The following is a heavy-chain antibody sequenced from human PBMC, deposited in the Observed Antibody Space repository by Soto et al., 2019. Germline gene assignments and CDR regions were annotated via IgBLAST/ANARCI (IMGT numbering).Heavy chain of an antibody. D-gene: IGHD3-22*01. CDR2: IIPIFGTA. V-gene: IGHV1-69*01. CDR3: ARGWGYDSNDYYYAY. CDR1: GGTFSRHA. Sequence: QVQLVQSGAEVRKPGSSVKVSCKASGGTFSRHAIIWVLQAPGQGLEWMGGIIPIFGTANHAQKFQGRVTIVADESTSTVYMELSSLRSEDTAMYYCARGWGYDSNDYYYAYWGQGTLVIVSA. J-gene: IGHJ4*02.